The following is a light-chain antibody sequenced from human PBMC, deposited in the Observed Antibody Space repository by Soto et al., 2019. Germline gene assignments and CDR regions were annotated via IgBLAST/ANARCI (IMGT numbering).Light chain of an antibody. Sequence: DIQMTQSPSSLSASVGDRVTITCRASQDIRVFLNWYQQKPRRPPKLLIYAASTLQSGVPSRFSGSGFGTDFNLTISGLQTEDFGTYYCQQSYGRPPITFGQGTRLEI. J-gene: IGKJ5*01. CDR3: QQSYGRPPIT. V-gene: IGKV1-39*01. CDR1: QDIRVF. CDR2: AAS.